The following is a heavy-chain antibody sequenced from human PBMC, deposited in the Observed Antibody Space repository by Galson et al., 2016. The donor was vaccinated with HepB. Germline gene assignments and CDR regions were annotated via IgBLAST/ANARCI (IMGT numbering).Heavy chain of an antibody. V-gene: IGHV3-30*18. D-gene: IGHD4/OR15-4a*01. CDR1: GFTFDIYG. J-gene: IGHJ4*02. CDR3: AKTIAMHGTGWREVDS. CDR2: TSYDGLNR. Sequence: SLRLSCAASGFTFDIYGMHWVRQAPGKGLAWVAVTSYDGLNRYYVDSVKGRFTISKDNSKNTLYLQMDSLRVEDTAVYYCAKTIAMHGTGWREVDSWGQGTLVTVSS.